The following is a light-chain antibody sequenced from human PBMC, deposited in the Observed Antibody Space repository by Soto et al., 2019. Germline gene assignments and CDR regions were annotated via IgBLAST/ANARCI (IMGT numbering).Light chain of an antibody. CDR1: QGISSW. CDR3: QQANSLPIT. CDR2: DAS. Sequence: EIQMTQSPSSVSLSVGDRVTITCRVSQGISSWLAWYQQKPGKAPKLLIYDASSLQTGVPSRFSGSGSGTDFTLTISSLRPEDFATYYCQQANSLPITFGQGTRLEIK. J-gene: IGKJ5*01. V-gene: IGKV1-12*01.